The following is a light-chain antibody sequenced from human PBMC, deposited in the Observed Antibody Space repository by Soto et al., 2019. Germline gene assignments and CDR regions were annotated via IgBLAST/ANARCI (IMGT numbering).Light chain of an antibody. Sequence: DIQMTQSPSTLSASVGDRVTITCRASQSISSWLAWYQQKPGKAPKLLIYDASSLESGVPSRFSGSGSGTEFTLTISSLQPDDCATYFCLSTYTFGQGTKLEIK. V-gene: IGKV1-5*01. CDR2: DAS. CDR1: QSISSW. J-gene: IGKJ2*01. CDR3: LSTYT.